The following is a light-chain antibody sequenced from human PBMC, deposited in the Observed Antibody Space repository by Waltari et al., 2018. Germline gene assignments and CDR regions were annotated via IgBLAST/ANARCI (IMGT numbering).Light chain of an antibody. CDR2: EAT. J-gene: IGLJ1*01. CDR1: SPALASYNL. Sequence: QSALSQPASVSGSPGQSLTITCTGASPALASYNLVAWYQHHPNRAPKLIIYEATKRPSGISHRFSGAKSGATASLRISGLQADDEADYYCCSYTGSSTSYGCGGGTKVTVL. V-gene: IGLV2-23*01. CDR3: CSYTGSSTSYG.